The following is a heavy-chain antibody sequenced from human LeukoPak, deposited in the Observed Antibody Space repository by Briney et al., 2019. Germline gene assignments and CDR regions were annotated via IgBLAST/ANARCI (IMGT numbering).Heavy chain of an antibody. CDR1: GGSISSYY. V-gene: IGHV4-4*07. J-gene: IGHJ4*02. Sequence: SETLSLTCTVSGGSISSYYWSWIRQPAGKGLEWIGRIYTSGSTNYNPSLKSRVTMSVDTSKNQFSLKLSSVTAADTAVYYCARMSAAVVATQFFDYWGQGTLVTVSS. D-gene: IGHD6-13*01. CDR2: IYTSGST. CDR3: ARMSAAVVATQFFDY.